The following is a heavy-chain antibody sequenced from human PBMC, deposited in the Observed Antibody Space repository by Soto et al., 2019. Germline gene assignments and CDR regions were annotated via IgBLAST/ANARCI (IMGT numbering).Heavy chain of an antibody. V-gene: IGHV6-1*01. CDR1: GDSVSSNSAA. D-gene: IGHD6-6*01. CDR2: TYYRSKWYN. CDR3: AREEYSSSSVYYYYYMDV. J-gene: IGHJ6*03. Sequence: KQSPTLSLTCAISGDSVSSNSAAWNWIRQSPSRGLEWLGRTYYRSKWYNDYAVSVKSRITINPDTSKNQFSLQLNSVTPEDTAVYYCAREEYSSSSVYYYYYMDVWGKGTTVTVSS.